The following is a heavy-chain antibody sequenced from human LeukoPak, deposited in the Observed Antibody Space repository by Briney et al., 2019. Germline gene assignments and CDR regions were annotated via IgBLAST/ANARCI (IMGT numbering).Heavy chain of an antibody. CDR3: ARGRGGTMVRGEYGMDV. CDR2: INPNSGGT. J-gene: IGHJ6*04. V-gene: IGHV1-2*04. CDR1: GYTFTVYY. D-gene: IGHD3-10*01. Sequence: ASVKVSCKASGYTFTVYYMHWVRQALGQGLEWKGWINPNSGGTNYAKKFQGWVPMTRDTSISTAYMELSRLRSDDTAVYYCARGRGGTMVRGEYGMDVWGKGTTVTVSS.